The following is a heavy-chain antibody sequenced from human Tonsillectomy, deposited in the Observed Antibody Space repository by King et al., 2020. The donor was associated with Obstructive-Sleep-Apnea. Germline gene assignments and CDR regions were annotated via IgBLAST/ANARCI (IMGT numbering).Heavy chain of an antibody. D-gene: IGHD2-2*01. V-gene: IGHV4-4*02. CDR1: GGSISSSNW. CDR2: SYHSVGN. CDR3: ARGGTSYLYYYGMDV. Sequence: VQLQESGPGLVKPSGTLSLTCAVSGGSISSSNWWSWVRQPPGKGREWIGESYHSVGNNYNPSLKSRATISVDKSKNQVSLKLSSVTAADTAVYYCARGGTSYLYYYGMDVWGQGTTVTVSS. J-gene: IGHJ6*02.